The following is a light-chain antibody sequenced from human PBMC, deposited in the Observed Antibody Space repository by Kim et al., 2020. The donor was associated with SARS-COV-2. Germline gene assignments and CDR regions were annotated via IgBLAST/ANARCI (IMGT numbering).Light chain of an antibody. CDR3: QQYLRSPYT. CDR1: QSVTNNY. CDR2: AAS. J-gene: IGKJ2*01. V-gene: IGKV3-20*01. Sequence: LSPGETAPLSCRASQSVTNNYLTWYQQKPGQAPTLLIYAASVRMTGIPDRFSGSGSGTDFTLTISRLEPEDFAFYYCQQYLRSPYTFGQGTKLEI.